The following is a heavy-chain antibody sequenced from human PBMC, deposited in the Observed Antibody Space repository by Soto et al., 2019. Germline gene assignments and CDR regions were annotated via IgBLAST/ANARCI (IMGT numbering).Heavy chain of an antibody. Sequence: QVQLVQSGAEVKKPGASVKVSCEASGYSFSTCYLHWVRQAPGQGLEWMGLINPGGDSTSYAQKFQGRVTMTRDTSTSTVYMELSSLRSDDTAVYYCARDVLTVAGTDAFDIWGQGTMVAVSS. J-gene: IGHJ3*02. CDR1: GYSFSTCY. CDR3: ARDVLTVAGTDAFDI. CDR2: INPGGDST. V-gene: IGHV1-46*01. D-gene: IGHD6-19*01.